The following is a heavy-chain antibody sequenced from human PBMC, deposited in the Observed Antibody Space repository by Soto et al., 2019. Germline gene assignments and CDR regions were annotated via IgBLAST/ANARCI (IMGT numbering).Heavy chain of an antibody. D-gene: IGHD2-15*01. Sequence: EMQLVESGGDLVQPGGSLRLSCAASGVTISGYWMHWVRQAPGKGLVWVSRISSDGSRTDYADSVRGRFIISRDNAMNTVHLQMDSLRVEDTAVYYCAKSCWREQNWFDPWGQGSLVTVSS. CDR2: ISSDGSRT. CDR1: GVTISGYW. J-gene: IGHJ5*02. CDR3: AKSCWREQNWFDP. V-gene: IGHV3-74*01.